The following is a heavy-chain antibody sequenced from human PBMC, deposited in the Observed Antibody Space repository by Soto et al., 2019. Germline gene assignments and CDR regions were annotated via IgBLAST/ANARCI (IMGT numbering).Heavy chain of an antibody. V-gene: IGHV4-4*02. J-gene: IGHJ5*02. Sequence: QVQLQESGPGLVKPSGTLSLTCAVSRGSISSINWWSWVRQPPGKGLEWIGEIYHSGSTNYNPSLKSRVTIAVDKSKHQFSLKLSSLTAADTAVYYCARGAGDSGMVGWFDPWGQGTLVTVSS. D-gene: IGHD2-21*02. CDR3: ARGAGDSGMVGWFDP. CDR1: RGSISSINW. CDR2: IYHSGST.